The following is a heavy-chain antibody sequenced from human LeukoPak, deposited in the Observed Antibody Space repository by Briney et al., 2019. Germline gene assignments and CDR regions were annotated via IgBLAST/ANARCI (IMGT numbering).Heavy chain of an antibody. Sequence: ASVKVSYKASGYTFTSYAMNWVRQAPGQGLEWMGWINTNTGNPTYAQGFTGRFVFSLDTSVSTAYLQISSLKAEDTAVYYCARPGIAAAGKSWYPIYYYYMDVWGKGTTVTVSS. D-gene: IGHD6-13*01. CDR1: GYTFTSYA. J-gene: IGHJ6*03. CDR3: ARPGIAAAGKSWYPIYYYYMDV. CDR2: INTNTGNP. V-gene: IGHV7-4-1*02.